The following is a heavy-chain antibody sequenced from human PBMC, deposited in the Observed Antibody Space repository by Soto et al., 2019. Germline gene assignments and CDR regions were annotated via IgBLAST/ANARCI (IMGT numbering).Heavy chain of an antibody. V-gene: IGHV1-18*04. D-gene: IGHD3-3*01. CDR3: ARGQIKSDFDY. CDR2: IDAYNDNT. Sequence: ASVKLSFRASGYTLTSYGLNWLRQAPGQGIEWMGWIDAYNDNTNYAQKVQGRAILTIDTATTTGYMELRSLTSDDTAVYYCARGQIKSDFDYWGQGTLVTVYS. CDR1: GYTLTSYG. J-gene: IGHJ4*02.